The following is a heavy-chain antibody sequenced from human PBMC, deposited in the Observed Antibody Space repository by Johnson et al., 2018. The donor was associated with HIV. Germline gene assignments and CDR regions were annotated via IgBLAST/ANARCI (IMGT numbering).Heavy chain of an antibody. J-gene: IGHJ3*02. D-gene: IGHD3-22*01. CDR3: AKVGYYYDSSGAFDI. V-gene: IGHV3-30*02. CDR1: GFTFSSYG. Sequence: VQLVESGGGVVQPGGSLRLSCAASGFTFSSYGMHWVRQAPGKGLEWVAFIRYDGSNKYYADSVKGRFTISRDNSKNTLYLQMNSLRAEDTAVYYCAKVGYYYDSSGAFDIWGQGTMVTVSS. CDR2: IRYDGSNK.